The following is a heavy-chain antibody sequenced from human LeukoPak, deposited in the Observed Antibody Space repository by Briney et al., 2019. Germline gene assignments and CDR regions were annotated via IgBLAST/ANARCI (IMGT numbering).Heavy chain of an antibody. CDR1: GFTFSSYG. Sequence: QTGGSLRLSRAASGFTFSSYGMHWVRQAPGKGLEWVTFIRYDGSSKYYADSVKGRFTISRDNSKNTLYLQMNSLRAEDTAVYYCAKGRDGYNSPWAQCFDYWGQGTLVTVSS. D-gene: IGHD5-24*01. CDR3: AKGRDGYNSPWAQCFDY. V-gene: IGHV3-30*02. J-gene: IGHJ4*02. CDR2: IRYDGSSK.